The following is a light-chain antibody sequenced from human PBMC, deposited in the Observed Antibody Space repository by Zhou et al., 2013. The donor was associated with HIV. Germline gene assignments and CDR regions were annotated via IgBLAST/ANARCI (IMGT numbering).Light chain of an antibody. CDR3: QQYKIYPLT. J-gene: IGKJ4*01. Sequence: DIQVTQSPSSLSASVGDRITITCRTSQSISAHLNWYQQKSGKAPTLLVYAASNLQSGVPLRVTGSGSGTDFTLTISNLQPEDIASYYCQQYKIYPLTFGGGTKVEIK. CDR2: AAS. V-gene: IGKV1-39*01. CDR1: QSISAH.